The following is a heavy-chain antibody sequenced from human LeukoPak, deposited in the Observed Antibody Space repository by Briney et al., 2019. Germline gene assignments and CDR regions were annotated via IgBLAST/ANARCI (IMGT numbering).Heavy chain of an antibody. Sequence: GGSLRLSCAASGFTFDDYGMSWVRQAPGKGLEWASGINWNGGGTGYADSVKGRFTISRDNAKNSLYLQMNSLRAEDTALYYCAKGKGTGWLYYFDCWGQGILVTVSS. V-gene: IGHV3-20*04. D-gene: IGHD6-19*01. CDR3: AKGKGTGWLYYFDC. CDR1: GFTFDDYG. CDR2: INWNGGGT. J-gene: IGHJ4*02.